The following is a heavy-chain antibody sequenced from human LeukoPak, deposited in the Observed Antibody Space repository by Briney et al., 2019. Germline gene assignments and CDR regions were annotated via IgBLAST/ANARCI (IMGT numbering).Heavy chain of an antibody. CDR1: GFTFSSSA. Sequence: GGSLRLSCAASGFTFSSSAMSWVRQLPGKGLEWVSAISGGGHNTHYADSVKGRFTISRDNSKNTLYLQMNSLRAEDTAVYYCAKARSYRDAFDLWGQGTMVTVSS. CDR2: ISGGGHNT. V-gene: IGHV3-23*01. CDR3: AKARSYRDAFDL. J-gene: IGHJ3*01.